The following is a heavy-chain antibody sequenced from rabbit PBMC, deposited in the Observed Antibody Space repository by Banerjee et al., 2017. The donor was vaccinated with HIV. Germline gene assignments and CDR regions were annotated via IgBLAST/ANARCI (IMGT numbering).Heavy chain of an antibody. J-gene: IGHJ4*01. V-gene: IGHV1S40*01. CDR1: GFSFSSYYY. Sequence: QSLEESGGDLVKPEGSLTLTCTASGFSFSSYYYMCWVRQAPGKGLEWIACIYDITSDTTYYASWAKGRFTISKTSSTTVTLQMTSLTAADTATYFCARGANAAGYNSNLWGPGTLVTVS. CDR3: ARGANAAGYNSNL. D-gene: IGHD7-1*01. CDR2: IYDITSDTT.